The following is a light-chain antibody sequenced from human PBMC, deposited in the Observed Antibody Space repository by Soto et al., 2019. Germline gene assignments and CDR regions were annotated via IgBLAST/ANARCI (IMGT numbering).Light chain of an antibody. V-gene: IGLV1-47*02. CDR3: AAWDDRVSGYV. CDR1: SSNIGSSY. CDR2: NNN. Sequence: QSALTQPPSTSGTPGQRVTISCSGSSSNIGSSYVFWFQHLPGTAPKLLMYNNNQRPSGVPDRVSASKSGTSASLAISGLRSEDEADYYCAAWDDRVSGYVFGTGTKV. J-gene: IGLJ1*01.